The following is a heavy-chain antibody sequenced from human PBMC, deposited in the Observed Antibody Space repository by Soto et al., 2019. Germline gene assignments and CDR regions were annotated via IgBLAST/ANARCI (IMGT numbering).Heavy chain of an antibody. CDR3: ARDGGYCSGGSCYRRGIVGWFDP. CDR2: INAGNGNT. V-gene: IGHV1-3*01. D-gene: IGHD2-15*01. Sequence: QVQLVQSGAEVKKPGASVKVSCKASGYTFTSYAMHWVRQAPGQRLEWMGWINAGNGNTKYSQKFQGRVTITRDTSASTAYMGLSSLRSEDTAVYYCARDGGYCSGGSCYRRGIVGWFDPWGQGTLVTVSS. J-gene: IGHJ5*02. CDR1: GYTFTSYA.